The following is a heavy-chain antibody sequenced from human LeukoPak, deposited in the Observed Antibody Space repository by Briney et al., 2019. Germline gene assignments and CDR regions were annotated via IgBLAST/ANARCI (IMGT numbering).Heavy chain of an antibody. J-gene: IGHJ4*02. CDR2: ISSSSRTI. V-gene: IGHV3-48*01. CDR1: GFTFSSYS. Sequence: GWALRLSCAASGFTFSSYSMNWLRQAPGKGLEWVSYISSSSRTIYYADSVKGRFTISRDNAKNSLYLQMNSLRAEDTAIYYCARQSGTMVTTRFDYWGQGTLVTVSS. D-gene: IGHD4-17*01. CDR3: ARQSGTMVTTRFDY.